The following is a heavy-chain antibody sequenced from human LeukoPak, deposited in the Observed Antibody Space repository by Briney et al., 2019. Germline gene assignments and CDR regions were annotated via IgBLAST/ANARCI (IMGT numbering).Heavy chain of an antibody. V-gene: IGHV4-39*01. D-gene: IGHD3-10*01. J-gene: IGHJ5*02. CDR1: GGSISKRSHF. CDR3: ARHSMVRGVIALDP. CDR2: IYYSGNT. Sequence: PSKTLSLTCIVSGGSISKRSHFWGWLRQPPGKGLEWIGSIYYSGNTYYNPSLKSRVTISVDTSKNQFSLNLTSVTAADTAVYYCARHSMVRGVIALDPWGQGTLVTVS.